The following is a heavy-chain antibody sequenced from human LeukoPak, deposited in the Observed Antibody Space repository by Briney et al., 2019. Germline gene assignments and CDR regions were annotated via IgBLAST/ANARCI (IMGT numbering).Heavy chain of an antibody. CDR3: ARARRSGQQSYYFDY. Sequence: GGSLRLSCAASGFTFKNFAMHWVRQAPGKGLEYVSALRSDGATTYYADSVKGRFIISRDNSKSTLYLQMGSLRSEDMGLYYCARARRSGQQSYYFDYWGQGTPVTVSS. V-gene: IGHV3-64*02. CDR1: GFTFKNFA. J-gene: IGHJ4*02. CDR2: LRSDGATT. D-gene: IGHD6-19*01.